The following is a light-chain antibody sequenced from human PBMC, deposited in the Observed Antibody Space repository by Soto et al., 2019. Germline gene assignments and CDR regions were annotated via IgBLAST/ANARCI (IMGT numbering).Light chain of an antibody. CDR3: QHHDSSPTWT. CDR2: DAS. J-gene: IGKJ1*01. V-gene: IGKV3-20*01. Sequence: EIVLTQSPGTLSLSPGESATLSCRASPAVSGRYLAWYQHKRGQAPRLHIYDASTRATDIPDRFSGSGSGTDFTLTIRRLEPEDFAVYYCQHHDSSPTWTFGQGTKVEIK. CDR1: PAVSGRY.